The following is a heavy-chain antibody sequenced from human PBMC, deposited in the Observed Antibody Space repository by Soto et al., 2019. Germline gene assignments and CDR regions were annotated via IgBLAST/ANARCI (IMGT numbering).Heavy chain of an antibody. CDR3: ARRAVVAVTGSLDNWLDP. J-gene: IGHJ5*02. D-gene: IGHD2-21*01. V-gene: IGHV4-59*01. CDR2: VYNSGST. CDR1: GGSITSYN. Sequence: SETLCLTCTVSGGSITSYNWNWLRQPPGKALEWIGYVYNSGSTNYNPSLKSRVTISVDTSENQFSLKVNSVTAADTAVYYCARRAVVAVTGSLDNWLDPWGQGILVTVSS.